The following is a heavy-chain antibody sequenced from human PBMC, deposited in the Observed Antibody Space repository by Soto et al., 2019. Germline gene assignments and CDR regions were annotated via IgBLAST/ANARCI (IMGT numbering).Heavy chain of an antibody. J-gene: IGHJ6*02. V-gene: IGHV1-69*06. D-gene: IGHD2-2*02. CDR2: IIPIFGTA. CDR1: GGTFSSYA. CDR3: ASHGGQYCSSTSCYIDYYYYGMDV. Sequence: SVKVSCKASGGTFSSYAISWVRQAPGQGLEWMGGIIPIFGTANYAQKFQGRVTITADKSTSTAYMELSSLRSEDTAVYYCASHGGQYCSSTSCYIDYYYYGMDVWGQGTTVTVSS.